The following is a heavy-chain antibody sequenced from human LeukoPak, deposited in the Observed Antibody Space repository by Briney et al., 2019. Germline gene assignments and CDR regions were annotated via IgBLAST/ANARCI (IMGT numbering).Heavy chain of an antibody. J-gene: IGHJ6*03. CDR2: IYYSGST. D-gene: IGHD5-18*01. CDR3: ARTVNTAFAYYYYYMDV. CDR1: GGSISSYY. V-gene: IGHV4-59*01. Sequence: PSATLSLTCTVSGGSISSYYWSWIRQPPGKGLEWIGYIYYSGSTNYNPSLRSRVTISVDTSKNQFSLKLSSVTAADTAVYYCARTVNTAFAYYYYYMDVWGKGTTVTVSS.